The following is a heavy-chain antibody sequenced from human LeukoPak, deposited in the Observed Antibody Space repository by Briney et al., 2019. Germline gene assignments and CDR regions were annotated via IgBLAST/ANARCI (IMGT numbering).Heavy chain of an antibody. Sequence: GGSLRLSCAASGFTFSSYGMHWVRQAPGKGLEWVAVIWYDGSNKYYADSVKGRFTISRDNAKNSLYLQMDSLRPEDTALYYCYHAGYWGQGTLVTVST. CDR2: IWYDGSNK. D-gene: IGHD1-14*01. V-gene: IGHV3-33*03. CDR3: YHAGY. J-gene: IGHJ4*02. CDR1: GFTFSSYG.